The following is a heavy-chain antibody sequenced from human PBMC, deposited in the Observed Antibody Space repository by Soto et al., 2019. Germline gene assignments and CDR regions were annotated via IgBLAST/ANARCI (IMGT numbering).Heavy chain of an antibody. CDR1: GFTFSSYA. Sequence: GGSLRLSCAASGFTFSSYAMHWVRQAPGKGLEWVANIKHDGSEKYYVDSVKGRFTISRDNAKNSLYLQMNSLRAEDTAVYYCARVTGYCSGGSCYMYYMDVWGKGTTVTVSS. CDR3: ARVTGYCSGGSCYMYYMDV. V-gene: IGHV3-7*01. D-gene: IGHD2-15*01. CDR2: IKHDGSEK. J-gene: IGHJ6*03.